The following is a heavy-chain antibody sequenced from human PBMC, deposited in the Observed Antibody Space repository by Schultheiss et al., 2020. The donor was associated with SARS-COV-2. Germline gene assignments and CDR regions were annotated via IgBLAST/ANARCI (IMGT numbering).Heavy chain of an antibody. CDR3: ARVGYSSGWTRALFDY. Sequence: GGSLRLSCAASGFTFSSYAMHWVRQAPGKGLEWVAVISYDGSNKYYADSVKGRFTISRDNSKNTLYLQMNSLRAEDTAVYYCARVGYSSGWTRALFDYWGQGTLVTVSS. V-gene: IGHV3-30-3*01. CDR1: GFTFSSYA. J-gene: IGHJ4*02. D-gene: IGHD6-19*01. CDR2: ISYDGSNK.